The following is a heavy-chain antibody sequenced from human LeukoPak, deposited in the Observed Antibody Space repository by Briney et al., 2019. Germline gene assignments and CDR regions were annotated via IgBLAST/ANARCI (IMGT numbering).Heavy chain of an antibody. CDR3: AVYYGSGSYSHPYYYMDV. J-gene: IGHJ6*03. V-gene: IGHV3-23*01. D-gene: IGHD3-10*01. CDR2: ISGSGGST. CDR1: GFNFMQYG. Sequence: GGSLRLSCVGSGFNFMQYGTMWVRQAPGKGLEWVSAISGSGGSTYYADSVKGRFTISRDNSKNTLYLQRNSLRAEDTAVYYCAVYYGSGSYSHPYYYMDVWGKGTTVTISS.